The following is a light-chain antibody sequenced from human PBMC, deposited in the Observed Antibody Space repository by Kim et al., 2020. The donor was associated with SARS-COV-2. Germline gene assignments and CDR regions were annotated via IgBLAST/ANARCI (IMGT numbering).Light chain of an antibody. CDR1: NSNIGSNV. CDR3: AAWDDSLRTHV. J-gene: IGLJ1*01. Sequence: GQRVTIPCSGSNSNIGSNVVNWYQQLPGTAPKLLIYRNNERPSGVPDRFSGSKSGTSASLAINGLQSEDEADYYCAAWDDSLRTHVLGDGTKVTVL. V-gene: IGLV1-44*01. CDR2: RNN.